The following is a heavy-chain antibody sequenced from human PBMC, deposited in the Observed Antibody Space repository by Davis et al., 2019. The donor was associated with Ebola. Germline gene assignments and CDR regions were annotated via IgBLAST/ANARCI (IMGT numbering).Heavy chain of an antibody. J-gene: IGHJ3*02. CDR2: VYYLGNT. CDR1: GGSINHAEYS. Sequence: SETLSLTCTVSGGSINHAEYSWSWIRQPPGKGLEWIGYVYYLGNTFYNSSLKSRVTISVDTSKNQFSLKVTSVTAADTAVYYCARQKVTNAFDIWGQGTMVTISS. CDR3: ARQKVTNAFDI. V-gene: IGHV4-30-2*03.